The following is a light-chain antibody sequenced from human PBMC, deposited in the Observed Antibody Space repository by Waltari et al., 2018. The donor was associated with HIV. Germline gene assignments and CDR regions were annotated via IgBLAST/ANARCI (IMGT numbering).Light chain of an antibody. V-gene: IGLV3-1*01. CDR2: QDT. CDR3: QAWDRNTAV. CDR1: KLGDKY. J-gene: IGLJ2*01. Sequence: SYELTQPTSVSVSPGQTASVTCPGDKLGDKYACWYQQKPGQSPVLVIYQDTKRTSGIPERFSGSNSGNTATLTISGTQAMDEADYYCQAWDRNTAVFGGGTKLTVL.